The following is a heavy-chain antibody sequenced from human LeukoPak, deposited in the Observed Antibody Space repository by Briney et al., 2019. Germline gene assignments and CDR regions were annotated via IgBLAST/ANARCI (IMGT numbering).Heavy chain of an antibody. CDR2: ISGSGGST. J-gene: IGHJ3*02. CDR1: GFTFSSYA. V-gene: IGHV3-23*01. D-gene: IGHD3-22*01. Sequence: GGSLRLSCAASGFTFSSYAMSWVRQAPGKGLEWVSAISGSGGSTYYADSVKGRFTISRDNSKNTRYLQMNSLRAEDTAVYYCAKDSSGYLHFDIWGQGTMVTVSS. CDR3: AKDSSGYLHFDI.